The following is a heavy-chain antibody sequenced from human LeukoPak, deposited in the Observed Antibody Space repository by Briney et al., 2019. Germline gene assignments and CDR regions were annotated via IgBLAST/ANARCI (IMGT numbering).Heavy chain of an antibody. CDR1: GFTFSSYS. CDR3: ARDIGSNYLDY. J-gene: IGHJ4*02. Sequence: GGSLRLSCAASGFTFSSYSMNWARQAPGKGLEWVSSISSSSSYIYYADSVKGRFTISRDNAKNSLYLQMNSLRAEDTAVYYCARDIGSNYLDYWGQGTLVTVSS. V-gene: IGHV3-21*01. D-gene: IGHD1-26*01. CDR2: ISSSSSYI.